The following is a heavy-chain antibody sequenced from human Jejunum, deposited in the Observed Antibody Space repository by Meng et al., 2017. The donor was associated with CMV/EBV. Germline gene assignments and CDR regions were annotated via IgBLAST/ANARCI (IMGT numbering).Heavy chain of an antibody. CDR2: ISSSGTTT. V-gene: IGHV3-11*01. CDR3: ARRRDYFDS. CDR1: GFARSDYD. Sequence: SCAASGFARSDYDMSGIRQAPGKGLEWLSYISSSGTTTYYVDSVRGRFTISRDNAKNSLYLQMSSLRGEDTAVYYCARRRDYFDSWGQGTLVTVSS. J-gene: IGHJ4*02.